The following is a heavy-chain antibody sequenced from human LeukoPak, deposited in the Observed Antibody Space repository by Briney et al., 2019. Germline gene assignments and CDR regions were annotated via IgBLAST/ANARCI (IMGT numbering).Heavy chain of an antibody. J-gene: IGHJ6*02. CDR2: ISYDGSNK. CDR3: AKDRQICPYCYGMAV. CDR1: GFTFSSYG. Sequence: GGSLRLSCAASGFTFSSYGMHWVRQAPGKGLEWVAVISYDGSNKYYADSVKGRFTISRDNSKNTLYLQMNSLRAEDTAVYYCAKDRQICPYCYGMAVWGQGTTVTVSS. D-gene: IGHD2-15*01. V-gene: IGHV3-30*18.